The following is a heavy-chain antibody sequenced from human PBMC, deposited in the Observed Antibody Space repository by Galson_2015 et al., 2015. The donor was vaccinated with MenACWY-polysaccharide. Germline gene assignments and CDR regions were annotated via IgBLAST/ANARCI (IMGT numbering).Heavy chain of an antibody. CDR1: GYTFSRSV. CDR3: ARDSGGCYFDP. Sequence: SVKVSCKASGYTFSRSVMHWVRQAPGHSPEWMGWINIGKGSTKYSQKFQGRVSIARDPSATTVYMELNSLTSEDTAVYYCARDSGGCYFDPWGQGTLVTVSS. CDR2: INIGKGST. V-gene: IGHV1-3*04. D-gene: IGHD2-15*01. J-gene: IGHJ4*02.